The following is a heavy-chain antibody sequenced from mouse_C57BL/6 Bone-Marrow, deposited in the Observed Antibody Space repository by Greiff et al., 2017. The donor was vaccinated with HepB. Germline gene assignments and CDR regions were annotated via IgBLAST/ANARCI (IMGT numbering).Heavy chain of an antibody. V-gene: IGHV2-9*01. Sequence: VKLMESGPGLLAPSQSLSITCTVSGFSLTSYGVDWVRQPPGKGLEWLGVIWGGGSTNYNSALMSRLSISKDNSKSQDFLKMNSLQTDDTAMYYCAKIYYGNYGWLAYWGQGTLVTVSA. CDR3: AKIYYGNYGWLAY. CDR2: IWGGGST. D-gene: IGHD2-1*01. J-gene: IGHJ3*01. CDR1: GFSLTSYG.